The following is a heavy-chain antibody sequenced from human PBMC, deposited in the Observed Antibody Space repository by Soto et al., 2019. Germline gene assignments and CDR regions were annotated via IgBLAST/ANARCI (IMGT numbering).Heavy chain of an antibody. CDR3: ARKVVPAAAGYDY. D-gene: IGHD2-2*01. J-gene: IGHJ4*02. CDR1: XGSISSGDYY. Sequence: TLSLGCTVSXGSISSGDYYWSWIRQPPGKGLEWIGYIYYSGSTYYNPSLKSRVTISVDTSKNQFSLKLSSVTAADTAVYYCARKVVPAAAGYDYWGQGTLVTVSS. V-gene: IGHV4-30-4*01. CDR2: IYYSGST.